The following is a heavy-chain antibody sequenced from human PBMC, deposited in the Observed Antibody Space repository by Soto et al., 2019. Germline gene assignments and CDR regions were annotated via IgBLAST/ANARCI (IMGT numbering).Heavy chain of an antibody. Sequence: AWVPLRLSCGASGVTFSGYSMNWVRQAPGKGLEWVSYISSDSNTIYYADSVMGRFTISRDNARNSLYLQVNSLRAEDTAVYYCARNIMVRGIITYFDYWGQGTLVTVSS. V-gene: IGHV3-48*01. D-gene: IGHD3-10*01. CDR1: GVTFSGYS. CDR2: ISSDSNTI. CDR3: ARNIMVRGIITYFDY. J-gene: IGHJ4*02.